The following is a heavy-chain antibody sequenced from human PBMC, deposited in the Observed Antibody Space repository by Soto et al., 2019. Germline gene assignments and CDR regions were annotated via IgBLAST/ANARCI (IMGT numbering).Heavy chain of an antibody. Sequence: QLRVQESGPGLVKPSETVSLTCTVSGGSVSSGSYFWNWIRQPPGKGLEWIGYIYYSGNAKYNASLKSRVTISLDTSKNHVSLTLSSVTAADTAIYYYARDGYSDSGGRPYFDFWGQGTLVTVSS. J-gene: IGHJ4*02. V-gene: IGHV4-61*01. CDR1: GGSVSSGSYF. D-gene: IGHD3-22*01. CDR2: IYYSGNA. CDR3: ARDGYSDSGGRPYFDF.